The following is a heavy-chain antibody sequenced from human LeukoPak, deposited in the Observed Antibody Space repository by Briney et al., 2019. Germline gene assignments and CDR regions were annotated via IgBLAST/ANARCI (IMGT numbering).Heavy chain of an antibody. CDR3: ATLTYYDFWSGYSTPYYYYGMDV. J-gene: IGHJ6*02. CDR2: MNPNSGNT. V-gene: IGHV1-8*01. D-gene: IGHD3-3*01. CDR1: GYTFTSYD. Sequence: ASVKVSCKASGYTFTSYDINWVRQATGQGLEWMGWMNPNSGNTGYAQKFQGRVTMTRNTSISTAHMELSSLRSEDTAVYYCATLTYYDFWSGYSTPYYYYGMDVWGQGTTVTVSS.